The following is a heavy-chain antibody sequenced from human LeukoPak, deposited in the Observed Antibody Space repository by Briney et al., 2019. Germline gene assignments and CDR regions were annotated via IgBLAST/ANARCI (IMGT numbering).Heavy chain of an antibody. Sequence: PSETLSLTCTVSGGSISSYYWSWIRQPPGKGLEWIGYIYYSGSTNYNPSLKSRVTISVDTSKNQFSLKLSSVTAADTAVYYCARAPWHSSGWYTPPPAYFDYWGQGTLVTVSS. CDR1: GGSISSYY. V-gene: IGHV4-59*01. CDR3: ARAPWHSSGWYTPPPAYFDY. D-gene: IGHD6-19*01. CDR2: IYYSGST. J-gene: IGHJ4*02.